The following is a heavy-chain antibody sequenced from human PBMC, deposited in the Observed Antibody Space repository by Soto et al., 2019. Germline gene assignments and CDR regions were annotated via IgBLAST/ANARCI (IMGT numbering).Heavy chain of an antibody. J-gene: IGHJ4*02. Sequence: QVQLQESGPGLVKSSETLSLTCAVSGGSISSENWWNWVRQPPGKGLEWIGEIHHTESTNYNPSLQSRVTISVDKSRELYSLRLSSVAAAETAVYYCARRMRAGGYYDAGDYWGQGILVTVTS. CDR3: ARRMRAGGYYDAGDY. CDR1: GGSISSENW. CDR2: IHHTEST. V-gene: IGHV4-4*02. D-gene: IGHD3-22*01.